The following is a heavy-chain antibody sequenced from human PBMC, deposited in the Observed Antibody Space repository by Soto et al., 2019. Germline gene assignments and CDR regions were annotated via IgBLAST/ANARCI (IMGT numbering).Heavy chain of an antibody. V-gene: IGHV3-15*02. Sequence: EVQLVESGGALVEPGGSLRLSCAASGFTFNNARMSWVRQAPGKGLVWVGRIDGGKTAFAAPVEGRFTFSRDDSRNTLFLQMNSLKTEDTGVYYCSSSAAAKVGTLSYWGQGTLVTVSS. CDR1: GFTFNNAR. D-gene: IGHD1-26*01. CDR2: IDGGKT. J-gene: IGHJ4*02. CDR3: SSSAAAKVGTLSY.